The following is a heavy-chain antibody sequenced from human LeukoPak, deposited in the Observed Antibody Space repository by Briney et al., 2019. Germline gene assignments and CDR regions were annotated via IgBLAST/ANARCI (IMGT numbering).Heavy chain of an antibody. CDR1: GYTFTGYY. D-gene: IGHD6-13*01. Sequence: ASVKVSCKASGYTFTGYYVHWVRQAPGQGLEWMGWINPNSGGTNYAQKFQGRVTMTRDTSISTAYMELSRLRSDDTAVYYCAGAGTGAAAAGPGTSFDIWGQGTMVTVSS. CDR3: AGAGTGAAAAGPGTSFDI. CDR2: INPNSGGT. J-gene: IGHJ3*02. V-gene: IGHV1-2*02.